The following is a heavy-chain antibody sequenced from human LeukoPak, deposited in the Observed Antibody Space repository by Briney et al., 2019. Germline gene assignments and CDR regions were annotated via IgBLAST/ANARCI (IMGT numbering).Heavy chain of an antibody. Sequence: TGGSLRLSCAASGFTFDDYAMHWVRQAPGKGLEWVSGISWNSGSIGYADSVKGRFTISRDNAKNSLYLQMNSLRAEDTALYYCAKDMAPVGYSYGPFDYWGQGTLVTVSS. J-gene: IGHJ4*02. CDR3: AKDMAPVGYSYGPFDY. CDR1: GFTFDDYA. D-gene: IGHD5-18*01. CDR2: ISWNSGSI. V-gene: IGHV3-9*01.